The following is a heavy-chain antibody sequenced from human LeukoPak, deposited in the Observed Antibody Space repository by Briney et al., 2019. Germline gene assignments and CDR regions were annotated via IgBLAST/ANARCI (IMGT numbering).Heavy chain of an antibody. V-gene: IGHV3-53*01. CDR1: GFTFSSYA. D-gene: IGHD1-1*01. J-gene: IGHJ6*02. Sequence: GGSLRLSCAASGFTFSSYAMTWVRQAPGKGLEWVSVIYSGGSTYYADSVKGRFTISRDNSKNTLYLQMNSLRAEDTAVYYCSRDLGTLSLPYGMDVWGQGTTVTISS. CDR2: IYSGGST. CDR3: SRDLGTLSLPYGMDV.